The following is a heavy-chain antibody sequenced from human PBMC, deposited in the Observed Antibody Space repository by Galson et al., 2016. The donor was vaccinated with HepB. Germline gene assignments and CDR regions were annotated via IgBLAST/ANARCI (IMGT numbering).Heavy chain of an antibody. CDR2: IDWDDDK. CDR1: GFSLSTSGMR. J-gene: IGHJ4*02. Sequence: PALVKPTQTLTVTCTFSGFSLSTSGMRVTWIRQPPGKALEWLARIDWDDDKFYSTSLKTRLTISKDTSKNQVVLTMTKMAPADTATYYCARISGDWGLDYWGQGTLVTVSS. V-gene: IGHV2-70*04. CDR3: ARISGDWGLDY. D-gene: IGHD2-21*02.